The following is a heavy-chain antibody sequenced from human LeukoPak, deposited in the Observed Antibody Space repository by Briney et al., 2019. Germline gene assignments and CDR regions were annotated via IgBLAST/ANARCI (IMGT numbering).Heavy chain of an antibody. CDR3: ARGVGFSTGWYYFDY. CDR2: ISGNGCST. V-gene: IGHV3-64*01. D-gene: IGHD6-19*01. J-gene: IGHJ4*02. CDR1: GFTFSTYT. Sequence: QAGGSLRLSCAASGFTFSTYTIHWVRHAPAEGREYVSAISGNGCSTYYANSVKGRFTISRDNSKNTLYLQMGSLRAEDMAVYYCARGVGFSTGWYYFDYWGQGTLVTVSS.